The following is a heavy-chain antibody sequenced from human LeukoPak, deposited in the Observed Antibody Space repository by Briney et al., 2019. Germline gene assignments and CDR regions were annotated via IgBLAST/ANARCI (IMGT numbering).Heavy chain of an antibody. J-gene: IGHJ4*02. V-gene: IGHV3-74*01. Sequence: PGGSLRLSCAASGFTFSSHWMHWVRHAPGKGRVCVSRINSDGSSTSYADSVKGRFTISRDNAKNTLYLQMNSLRVEDTAVYYCAREWSGFGELPDYWGQGTLVTVSS. CDR3: AREWSGFGELPDY. CDR1: GFTFSSHW. CDR2: INSDGSST. D-gene: IGHD3-10*01.